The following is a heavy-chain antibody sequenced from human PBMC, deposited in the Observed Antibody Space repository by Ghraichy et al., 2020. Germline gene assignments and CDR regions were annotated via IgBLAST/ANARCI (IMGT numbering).Heavy chain of an antibody. Sequence: GGSLRLSCAASGFTFSSYGMHWVRQAPGKGLEWVVVISYDGSNKYYADSVKGRFTISRDNSKNTLSLQMNSLRAEDTAVYYCAKKKGSSGYYYLFDIAEYFQHWGQGTLVTVSS. CDR3: AKKKGSSGYYYLFDIAEYFQH. V-gene: IGHV3-30*18. D-gene: IGHD3-22*01. CDR1: GFTFSSYG. J-gene: IGHJ1*01. CDR2: ISYDGSNK.